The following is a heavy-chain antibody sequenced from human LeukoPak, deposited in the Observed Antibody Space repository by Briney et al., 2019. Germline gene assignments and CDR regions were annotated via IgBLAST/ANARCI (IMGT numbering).Heavy chain of an antibody. CDR1: GGSISSGGYY. CDR3: ARQDGSGFLRI. D-gene: IGHD6-19*01. Sequence: PSQTLSLTCTVSGGSISSGGYYWSWIRQHPGKGLEWIGYIYYSGTTNYNPSLKSRVTISVDTSKNQFSLKLSSVTAADTAVYYCARQDGSGFLRIWGQGTLVTVSS. V-gene: IGHV4-31*03. J-gene: IGHJ4*02. CDR2: IYYSGTT.